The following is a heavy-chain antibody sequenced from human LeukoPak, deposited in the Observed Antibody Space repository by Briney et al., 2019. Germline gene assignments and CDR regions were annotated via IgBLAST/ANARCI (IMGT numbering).Heavy chain of an antibody. CDR3: VRDYSAIIPLDC. V-gene: IGHV3-74*01. CDR2: INSDGSNT. Sequence: GGSLRLSCAASGYTFSSYWMHWVRQSPGKGLVWVSRINSDGSNTRYADSVKGRFTISRDNAKNTLYLQMNSLRAEDTAVYYCVRDYSAIIPLDCWGQGTLVTVSS. D-gene: IGHD3-3*01. J-gene: IGHJ4*02. CDR1: GYTFSSYW.